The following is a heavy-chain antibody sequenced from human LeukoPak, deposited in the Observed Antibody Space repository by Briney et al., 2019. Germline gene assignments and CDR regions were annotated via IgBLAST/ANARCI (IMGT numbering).Heavy chain of an antibody. J-gene: IGHJ5*02. Sequence: SETLSLTCTVSGYSISSGYYWGWIRQPPGKGLEWIGSIYHSGSTYYNPSLKSRVTISVDTSKNQFSLKLSSVTAADTAVYYCACKLLWFGELFGWFDPWGQGTLVTVSS. CDR3: ACKLLWFGELFGWFDP. V-gene: IGHV4-38-2*02. CDR1: GYSISSGYY. CDR2: IYHSGST. D-gene: IGHD3-10*01.